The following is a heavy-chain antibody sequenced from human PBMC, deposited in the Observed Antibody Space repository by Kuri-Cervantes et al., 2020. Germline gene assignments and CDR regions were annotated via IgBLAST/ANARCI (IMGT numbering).Heavy chain of an antibody. V-gene: IGHV1-69*13. CDR1: GGTFSSYA. J-gene: IGHJ6*03. Sequence: SVKVSCKASGGTFSSYAISWVRQAPGQGLEWMGGIIPIFGTANYAQKFQGRVTITADESTSTAYMELSSLRSEDTAVYYCAAPGPSPPYYYYYYMDVWGKGTTVTVSS. CDR3: AAPGPSPPYYYYYYMDV. CDR2: IIPIFGTA.